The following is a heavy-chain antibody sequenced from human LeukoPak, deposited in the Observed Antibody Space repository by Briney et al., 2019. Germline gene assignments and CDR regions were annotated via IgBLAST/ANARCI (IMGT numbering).Heavy chain of an antibody. CDR3: ARDSYFGSGNYYIDY. J-gene: IGHJ4*02. V-gene: IGHV4-4*07. CDR1: VASISSYY. CDR2: GSTSGST. Sequence: KPSETLSLTCTVSVASISSYYWSWIRQPAGKGLEWIGRGSTSGSTNYNPPLKSRVTMSVETPKNQFSLKLSPVTAADTAVYYCARDSYFGSGNYYIDYWGQGTLVTVSS. D-gene: IGHD3-10*01.